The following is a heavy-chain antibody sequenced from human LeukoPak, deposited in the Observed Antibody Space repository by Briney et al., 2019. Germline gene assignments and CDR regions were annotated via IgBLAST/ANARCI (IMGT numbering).Heavy chain of an antibody. CDR3: VRIATVTTPDY. Sequence: GSLRLSCAASGFTFSSYWMHWVRQPLGKGLVWVSRINPDGTTTNCADSVKGRFTISRDNAKNTLYLQMNSLTVEDTALYYCVRIATVTTPDYWGQGTLVTVSS. V-gene: IGHV3-74*01. CDR2: INPDGTTT. D-gene: IGHD4-17*01. CDR1: GFTFSSYW. J-gene: IGHJ4*02.